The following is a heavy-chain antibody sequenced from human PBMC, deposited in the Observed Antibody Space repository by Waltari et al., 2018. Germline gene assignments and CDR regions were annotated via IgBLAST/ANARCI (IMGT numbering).Heavy chain of an antibody. J-gene: IGHJ5*02. CDR1: GGSISSSN. D-gene: IGHD3-10*01. V-gene: IGHV3-30-3*01. CDR3: AREALVEAMVRGVIITSWFDP. CDR2: ISYDGSNK. Sequence: QVQLQESGPGLVKPSGTLSLTCAVSGGSISSSNWWSWVRQAPGKGLEWVAVISYDGSNKYYADSVKGRFTISRDNSKNTLYLQMNSLRAEDTAVYYCAREALVEAMVRGVIITSWFDPWGQGTLVTVSS.